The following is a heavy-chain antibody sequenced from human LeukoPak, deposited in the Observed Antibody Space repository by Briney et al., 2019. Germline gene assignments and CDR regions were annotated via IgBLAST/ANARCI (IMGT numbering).Heavy chain of an antibody. CDR2: IYSDRST. V-gene: IGHV3-53*01. Sequence: PGGSLRLSCAASGFTVSSNYMSWVRQAPGKGLEWVSVIYSDRSTYYADSVQGRFTLSRDDSKNTLHLQMNSLRAEDTAVYYCARSPYNWNVARYYYMDVWGKGTTVTVSS. D-gene: IGHD1-1*01. CDR3: ARSPYNWNVARYYYMDV. J-gene: IGHJ6*03. CDR1: GFTVSSNY.